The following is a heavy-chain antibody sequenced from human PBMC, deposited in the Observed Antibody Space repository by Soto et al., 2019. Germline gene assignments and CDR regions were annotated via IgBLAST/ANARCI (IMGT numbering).Heavy chain of an antibody. J-gene: IGHJ4*02. CDR2: ISYGGSNT. V-gene: IGHV3-30*04. CDR1: GVTFRSYA. CDR3: AKEEITIFGVVEPQYYFDY. D-gene: IGHD3-3*01. Sequence: GGSLRLSCAASGVTFRSYAVDWVRQAPGKGLEWVAVISYGGSNTYYADSVKGRFTISRDNSKNTLYLQMNSLRAEDTAVYYCAKEEITIFGVVEPQYYFDYWGQGTLVTVSS.